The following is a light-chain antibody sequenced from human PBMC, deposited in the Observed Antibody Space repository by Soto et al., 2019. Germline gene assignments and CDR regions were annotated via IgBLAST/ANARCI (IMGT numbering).Light chain of an antibody. CDR3: LQLNSLPPP. CDR1: QDISSH. CDR2: AAS. V-gene: IGKV1-9*01. J-gene: IGKJ1*01. Sequence: DIQLTQSPSFLSASVGDRVTITCRASQDISSHLVWFQQEPGKAPKLLIYAASTLQSGVPSRFTGVGAGTEFPLTISSLQPEDFATYYCLQLNSLPPPFGQGTKVETK.